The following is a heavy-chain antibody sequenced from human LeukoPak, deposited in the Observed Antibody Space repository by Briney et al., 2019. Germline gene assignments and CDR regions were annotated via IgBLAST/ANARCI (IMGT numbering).Heavy chain of an antibody. CDR2: IIPILGIA. CDR1: GYTFTSYA. J-gene: IGHJ4*02. V-gene: IGHV1-69*04. D-gene: IGHD3-22*01. Sequence: SVKVSCKASGYTFTSYAISWVRQAPGQGLEWMGRIIPILGIANYAQKFQGRVTITADKSTSTAYMELSSLRSEDTAVYYCAVIHDSSGYEPNYWGQGTLVTVSS. CDR3: AVIHDSSGYEPNY.